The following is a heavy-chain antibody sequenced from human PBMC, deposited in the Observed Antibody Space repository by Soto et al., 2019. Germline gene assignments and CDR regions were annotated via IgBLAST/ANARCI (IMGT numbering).Heavy chain of an antibody. D-gene: IGHD3-22*01. CDR3: VRGASARDSSGYPYYFDP. CDR1: GYVFTGYY. V-gene: IGHV1-2*02. Sequence: ASVKVSCKTSGYVFTGYYLHWVRQAPGQGLEWMGWINCRSGGTTYTQKFQGRVTLTMDTSTSTAYMELSSLISDDTALYYCVRGASARDSSGYPYYFDPWGQGTLVTVSS. CDR2: INCRSGGT. J-gene: IGHJ4*02.